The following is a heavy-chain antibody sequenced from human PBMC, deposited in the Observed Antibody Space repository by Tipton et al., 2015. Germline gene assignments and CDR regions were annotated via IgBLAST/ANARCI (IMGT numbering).Heavy chain of an antibody. CDR2: ISHSDNT. D-gene: IGHD3-9*01. V-gene: IGHV4-59*04. CDR1: SDSISKYY. J-gene: IGHJ4*02. CDR3: ACQDYDSLTRDYQTVDY. Sequence: TLSLTCSVSSDSISKYYWSWIRQPPGKGLEWIGSISHSDNTYYNPSLKSRVTMSRDTSKNQFSLKLTSVTAADTAVYYCACQDYDSLTRDYQTVDYWGQGTLVTVSS.